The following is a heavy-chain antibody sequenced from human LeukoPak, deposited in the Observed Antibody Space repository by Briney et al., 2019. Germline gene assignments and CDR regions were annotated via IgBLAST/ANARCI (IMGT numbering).Heavy chain of an antibody. D-gene: IGHD3-9*01. CDR2: INSDGSST. J-gene: IGHJ4*01. CDR1: GFTFSGYW. Sequence: GGSLRLSCAASGFTFSGYWLLWVRRAPGKGLVWVSRINSDGSSTSYADSVKGRFTISRDNAKNTLYLQMNSLRAEDTAVYYCARAGELRYFDWLSYWGHGTLVTVSS. V-gene: IGHV3-74*01. CDR3: ARAGELRYFDWLSY.